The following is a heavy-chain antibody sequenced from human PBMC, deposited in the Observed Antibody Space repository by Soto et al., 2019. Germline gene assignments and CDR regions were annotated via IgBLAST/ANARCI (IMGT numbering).Heavy chain of an antibody. CDR3: ARDGGRSGWFYYYYYGMDV. D-gene: IGHD6-19*01. V-gene: IGHV3-7*03. CDR2: IKQDGSEK. CDR1: GFTFSSYW. J-gene: IGHJ6*02. Sequence: PGGSLRLSCAASGFTFSSYWMSWVRQAPGKGLEWVANIKQDGSEKYYVDSVKGRFTISRDNAKNSLYLQMNSLRAEDTAVYYCARDGGRSGWFYYYYYGMDVWGQGTTVTVSS.